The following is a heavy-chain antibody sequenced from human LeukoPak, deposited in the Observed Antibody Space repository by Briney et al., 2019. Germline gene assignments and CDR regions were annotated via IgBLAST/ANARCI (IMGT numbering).Heavy chain of an antibody. CDR1: GGSTSSGSYY. J-gene: IGHJ2*01. CDR2: IYTSGST. CDR3: ARGRAPYWYFDL. Sequence: SETLSLTCTVSGGSTSSGSYYWSWIRQPAGKGLEWIGRIYTSGSTNYNPSLKSRVTISVDTSKNQFSLKLSSVTAADTAVYYCARGRAPYWYFDLWGRGTLVTVSS. V-gene: IGHV4-61*02.